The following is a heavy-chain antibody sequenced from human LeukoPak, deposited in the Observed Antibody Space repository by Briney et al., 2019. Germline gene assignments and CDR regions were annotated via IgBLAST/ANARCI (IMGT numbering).Heavy chain of an antibody. CDR2: ISAYNGNT. V-gene: IGHV1-18*01. J-gene: IGHJ6*02. CDR1: GYTFTSYG. Sequence: ASVKVSCKASGYTFTSYGISWVRQAPGQGLEWMGWISAYNGNTNYAQKFQGRVTITADESTSTAYMELSSLRSEDTAVYYCARKDGDFWSGYPPGAYGMDVWGQGTTVTVSS. CDR3: ARKDGDFWSGYPPGAYGMDV. D-gene: IGHD3-3*01.